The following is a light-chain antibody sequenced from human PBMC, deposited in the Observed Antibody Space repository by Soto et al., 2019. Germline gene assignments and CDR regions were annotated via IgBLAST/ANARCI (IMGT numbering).Light chain of an antibody. V-gene: IGLV2-23*01. Sequence: QSALTQPASVSGSPGQSITISCTGTSSDVGSDNLVSWYQQHPGKAPKLMIYEGSKRPSGVSNRFSGSKSGNTASLTISGLQAEHEADYYCCSYAGSSTAIFGGGTQLTVL. CDR1: SSDVGSDNL. CDR3: CSYAGSSTAI. CDR2: EGS. J-gene: IGLJ2*01.